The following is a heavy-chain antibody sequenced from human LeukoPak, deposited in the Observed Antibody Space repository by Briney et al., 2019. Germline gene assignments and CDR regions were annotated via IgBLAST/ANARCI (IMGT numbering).Heavy chain of an antibody. J-gene: IGHJ4*02. V-gene: IGHV1-2*02. D-gene: IGHD6-19*01. Sequence: ASVKVSCKASRYTFTGYYMHWVPPAPGQGLEWMGWINPNSGGTNYAQKFQGRVTMTRDTSISTAYMELSRLRSDDTAVYYCARAPGYTSGWYYFDYWGQGTLVTVSS. CDR1: RYTFTGYY. CDR3: ARAPGYTSGWYYFDY. CDR2: INPNSGGT.